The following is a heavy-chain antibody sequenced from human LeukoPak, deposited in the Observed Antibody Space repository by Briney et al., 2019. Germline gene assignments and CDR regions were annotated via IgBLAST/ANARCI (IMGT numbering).Heavy chain of an antibody. CDR1: GYTFTGYY. J-gene: IGHJ6*02. D-gene: IGHD3-3*01. CDR3: ARADSKYYDFWSGYQASDYYYGMDV. V-gene: IGHV1-2*02. Sequence: ASVKVSCKASGYTFTGYYMHWVRQAPGQGLEWMGWINPNSGGTNYAQKFQGRVTMTRDTTISTAYMELSRLRSDDTAVYYCARADSKYYDFWSGYQASDYYYGMDVWGQGTTVTVSS. CDR2: INPNSGGT.